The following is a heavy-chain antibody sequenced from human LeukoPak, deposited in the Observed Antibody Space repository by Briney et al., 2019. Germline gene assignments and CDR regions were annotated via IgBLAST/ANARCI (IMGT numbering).Heavy chain of an antibody. Sequence: GRSLRLSCAASAFTFSDYWMHWDRQAPGKGLVWVSRVNRDGSSTSYADSVKGRFTISRDNAKNTLSLQMNSLRAEDTTVYYCARDRSISAAGDTYWGQGTLVTVSS. D-gene: IGHD6-13*01. J-gene: IGHJ4*02. CDR2: VNRDGSST. CDR3: ARDRSISAAGDTY. V-gene: IGHV3-74*01. CDR1: AFTFSDYW.